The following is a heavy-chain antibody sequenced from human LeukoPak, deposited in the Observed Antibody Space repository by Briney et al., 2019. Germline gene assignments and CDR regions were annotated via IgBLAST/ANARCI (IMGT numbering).Heavy chain of an antibody. V-gene: IGHV4-39*02. CDR3: AREGYVDIVATMNAFDI. Sequence: SETLSLTCTVSGGSISSSSYYWGWIRQPPGKGLEWIGSTYYSGSTYYNPSLKSRVTISVDTSKNQFSLKLSSVTAADTAVYYCAREGYVDIVATMNAFDIWGQGTMVTLST. D-gene: IGHD5-12*01. CDR1: GGSISSSSYY. J-gene: IGHJ3*02. CDR2: TYYSGST.